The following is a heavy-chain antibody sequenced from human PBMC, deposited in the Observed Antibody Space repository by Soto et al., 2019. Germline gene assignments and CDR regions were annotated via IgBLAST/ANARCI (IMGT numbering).Heavy chain of an antibody. D-gene: IGHD2-8*02. V-gene: IGHV3-30*03. CDR2: ISRDGNVQ. J-gene: IGHJ4*02. CDR3: TGEVASGN. CDR1: GFTFSSSG. Sequence: QVPLVESGGGVVQPGRSLRLSCAASGFTFSSSGMHWVRQAPGKGLGWVAVISRDGNVQYYAESVKGRFTISRDNSKNTLYLQMDSLGPEDTAAYYCTGEVASGNWGQGTLVTVSS.